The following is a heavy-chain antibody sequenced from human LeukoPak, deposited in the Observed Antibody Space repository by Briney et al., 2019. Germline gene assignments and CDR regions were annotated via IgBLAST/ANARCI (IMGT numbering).Heavy chain of an antibody. D-gene: IGHD6-6*01. Sequence: ASVKVSCKASGYTFTSYGMRWVRQAPGQGLEWMGWISAYNGNTNYAQKLQGRVTMTKDTSTSTAYMELRSLRSDDTAVYYCARGDGIAARPPFDYWGQGTLVTVSS. V-gene: IGHV1-18*04. CDR2: ISAYNGNT. CDR3: ARGDGIAARPPFDY. J-gene: IGHJ4*02. CDR1: GYTFTSYG.